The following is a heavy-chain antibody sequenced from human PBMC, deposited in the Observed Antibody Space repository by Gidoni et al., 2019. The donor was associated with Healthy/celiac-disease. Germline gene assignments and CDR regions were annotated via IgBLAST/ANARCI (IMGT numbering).Heavy chain of an antibody. Sequence: QVQLVESGGGVVQPGGPLRLSCAASGFTFSSYAMHWVRQAPGKGLEWVAVISYDGSNKYYADSVKGRFTISRDNSKNTLYLQMNSLRAEDTAVYYCARARQGIAVAGTAYWGQGTLVTVSS. D-gene: IGHD6-19*01. CDR1: GFTFSSYA. V-gene: IGHV3-30-3*01. CDR3: ARARQGIAVAGTAY. CDR2: ISYDGSNK. J-gene: IGHJ4*02.